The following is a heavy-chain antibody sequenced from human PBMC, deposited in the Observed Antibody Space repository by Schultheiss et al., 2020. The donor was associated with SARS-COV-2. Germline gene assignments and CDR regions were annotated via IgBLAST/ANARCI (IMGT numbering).Heavy chain of an antibody. Sequence: GGSLRLSCAASGFTFSSYGMHWVRQAPGKGLEWVAVIWYDGSTKYYADSVKGRFTISRDNSKNTLYLQMDSLRAEDTAVDHCARGIQLGAFDIWGQGTMVTVAS. D-gene: IGHD5-18*01. CDR2: IWYDGSTK. CDR3: ARGIQLGAFDI. V-gene: IGHV3-33*01. CDR1: GFTFSSYG. J-gene: IGHJ3*02.